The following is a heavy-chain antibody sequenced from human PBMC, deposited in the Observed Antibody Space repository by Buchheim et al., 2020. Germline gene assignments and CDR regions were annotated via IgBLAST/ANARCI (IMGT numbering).Heavy chain of an antibody. CDR1: GFTFSSYW. J-gene: IGHJ4*02. V-gene: IGHV3-7*01. D-gene: IGHD3-3*01. Sequence: EVQLVESGGGLVQPGGSLRLSCAASGFTFSSYWMSWVRQAPGKGLEWVANIKQDGSEKYYVDSVKGRFTISRDNAKNSLYLQMNSLRAEDTAVYYCARVAGWGRIYDFWSGYYFSYWGQGTL. CDR2: IKQDGSEK. CDR3: ARVAGWGRIYDFWSGYYFSY.